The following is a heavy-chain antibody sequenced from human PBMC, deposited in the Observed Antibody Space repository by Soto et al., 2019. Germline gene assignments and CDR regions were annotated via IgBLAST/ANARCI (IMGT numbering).Heavy chain of an antibody. CDR3: ARDGYCSSNSCLNSFDP. Sequence: SETLSRTCAVSGGSISSSNCWSWVRQPPGKGLEWIGEIYHSVSTNYNPSLKRRVTISVDKSKNQFSLKLSSVTAADTAVYYCARDGYCSSNSCLNSFDPWGNGTLVTVS. J-gene: IGHJ5*02. D-gene: IGHD2-2*03. V-gene: IGHV4-4*02. CDR2: IYHSVST. CDR1: GGSISSSNC.